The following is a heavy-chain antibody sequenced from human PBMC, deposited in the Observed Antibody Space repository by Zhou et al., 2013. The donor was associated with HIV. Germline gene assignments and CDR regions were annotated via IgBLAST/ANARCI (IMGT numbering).Heavy chain of an antibody. V-gene: IGHV3-72*01. CDR3: TLGPEGYGDYTS. CDR2: TRNKANSYTT. CDR1: GFTFSDYY. J-gene: IGHJ5*02. D-gene: IGHD4-17*01. Sequence: EVQLVESGGGLVQSGGSLRLSCAVSGFTFSDYYMDWVRQAPGKGLEWVGRTRNKANSYTTEYAASVNGRFTISRDDSKNLLYLQMNSLKTEDTAVYYCTLGPEGYGDYTSWGQGTLVTVSS.